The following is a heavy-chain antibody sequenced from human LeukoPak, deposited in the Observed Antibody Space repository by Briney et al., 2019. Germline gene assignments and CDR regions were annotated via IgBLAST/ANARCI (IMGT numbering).Heavy chain of an antibody. V-gene: IGHV4-39*07. J-gene: IGHJ4*02. CDR3: ARGPNSSYYFDY. D-gene: IGHD1-1*01. Sequence: SETLSLTCTVSGGSVSSTTYYWSWIRQPPGKGLEWIASINYSGSIYYNPSLKSRVTISVDTSKNQFSLKLSSVTAADTAVYYCARGPNSSYYFDYWGQGTLVTVSS. CDR1: GGSVSSTTYY. CDR2: INYSGSI.